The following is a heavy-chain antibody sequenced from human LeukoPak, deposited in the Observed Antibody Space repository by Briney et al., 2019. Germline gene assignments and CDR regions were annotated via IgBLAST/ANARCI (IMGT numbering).Heavy chain of an antibody. CDR3: ARTYCSSTSCYPNYYYGMDV. V-gene: IGHV3-66*02. D-gene: IGHD2-2*01. Sequence: GGSLRHSCAASGFTVSSNYMSWVRQAPGKGLEWVSVIYSDGSTYYSDSVKGRFTISRDNSKNTLYLQMNSLRAEDTAVYYCARTYCSSTSCYPNYYYGMDVWGQGTTVTVSS. CDR1: GFTVSSNY. CDR2: IYSDGST. J-gene: IGHJ6*02.